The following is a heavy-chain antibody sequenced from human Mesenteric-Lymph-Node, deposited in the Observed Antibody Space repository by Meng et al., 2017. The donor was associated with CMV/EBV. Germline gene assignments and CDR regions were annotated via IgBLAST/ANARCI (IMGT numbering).Heavy chain of an antibody. V-gene: IGHV3-30*04. Sequence: GGSLRLSCVASGITFSTYSMHWVRQAPGKGLEWVAVISSDGSKAWFADSVKGRFTISRDNSKNTLFLQMNTLRPDDTAVYYCARPPLANIDLWTGPRNGLDSWGQGTLVTVFS. CDR3: ARPPLANIDLWTGPRNGLDS. J-gene: IGHJ4*02. D-gene: IGHD3/OR15-3a*01. CDR1: GITFSTYS. CDR2: ISSDGSKA.